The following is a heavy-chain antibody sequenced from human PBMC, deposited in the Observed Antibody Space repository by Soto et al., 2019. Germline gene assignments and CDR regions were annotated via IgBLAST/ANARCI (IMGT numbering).Heavy chain of an antibody. CDR2: IYYSGST. D-gene: IGHD3-9*01. J-gene: IGHJ4*02. CDR1: GGSISSYY. Sequence: SETLSLTCTVSGGSISSYYWSWIRQPPGKGLEWIGYIYYSGSTNYNPSLKSRVTISVDTSKNQFSLKLSSVTAADTAVYYCARMNYDILTGYYNKQYYFDYWGQGTLVTVS. V-gene: IGHV4-59*01. CDR3: ARMNYDILTGYYNKQYYFDY.